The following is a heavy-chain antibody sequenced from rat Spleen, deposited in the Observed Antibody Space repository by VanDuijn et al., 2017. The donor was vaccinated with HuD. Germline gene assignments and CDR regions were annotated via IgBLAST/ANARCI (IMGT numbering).Heavy chain of an antibody. J-gene: IGHJ3*01. CDR1: GFSLISHS. D-gene: IGHD1-12*03. Sequence: QVQLKESGPGLVQPSQTLSLTCTVSGFSLISHSVHWVRQPPGKGLEWMGGIWGDGSTDYNSVLKSRLSISRDTSKSQVFLKMNSLQTDDTAIYFCTRSWGYYYDGSPQWFAYWGQGTLVTVSS. CDR3: TRSWGYYYDGSPQWFAY. V-gene: IGHV2-1*01. CDR2: IWGDGST.